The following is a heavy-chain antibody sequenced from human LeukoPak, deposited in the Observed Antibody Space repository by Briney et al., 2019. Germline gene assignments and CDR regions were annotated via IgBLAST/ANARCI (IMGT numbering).Heavy chain of an antibody. CDR3: ARVFDY. J-gene: IGHJ4*02. V-gene: IGHV4-61*05. Sequence: PSETLSLTCTVSGGSISSSSHYWGWIRQPPGKGLEWIGYIYYSGSTNYNPSLKSRVTISVDTSKNQFSLKLSSVTAADTAVYYCARVFDYWGQGTLVTVSS. CDR1: GGSISSSSHY. CDR2: IYYSGST.